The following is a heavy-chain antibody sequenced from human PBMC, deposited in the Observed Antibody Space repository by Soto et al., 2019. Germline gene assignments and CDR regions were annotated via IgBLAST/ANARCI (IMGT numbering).Heavy chain of an antibody. CDR1: GFTFSSYA. CDR3: AKDYVVVVLYYFDY. J-gene: IGHJ4*02. Sequence: GGSLRLSCAASGFTFSSYAMSWVRQAPGKGLEWVSAISGGGGSTYYADSVKGRFTISRDNSKNTLYLQMNSLRAEDTAVYYCAKDYVVVVLYYFDYWGQGTLVTVSS. V-gene: IGHV3-23*01. CDR2: ISGGGGST. D-gene: IGHD2-15*01.